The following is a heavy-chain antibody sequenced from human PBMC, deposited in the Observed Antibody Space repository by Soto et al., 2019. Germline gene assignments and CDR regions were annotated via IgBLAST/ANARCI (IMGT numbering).Heavy chain of an antibody. CDR1: GYSFTSYW. D-gene: IGHD3-16*02. Sequence: GESLKISCKGSGYSFTSYWISWVRQMPGKGLEWMGRIDPSDSYTNYSPSFQGHVTISADKSISTAYLQWSSLKASDTAMYYCARGVASNIYDYVWGGYRYSQTPFDYWGQGTLVTVSS. V-gene: IGHV5-10-1*01. CDR2: IDPSDSYT. J-gene: IGHJ4*02. CDR3: ARGVASNIYDYVWGGYRYSQTPFDY.